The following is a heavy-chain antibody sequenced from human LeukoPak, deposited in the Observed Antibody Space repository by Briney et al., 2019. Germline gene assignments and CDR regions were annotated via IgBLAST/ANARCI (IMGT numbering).Heavy chain of an antibody. Sequence: GGSLRLSCAASGFTFDDYGMSWVRQAPGKGLELVSGINWNGGSTGYADSVKGRFTISKDNAKNSLYLQMNSLRAEDTALYYCARADYGDYVGRSLYFDYWGQGTLVTVSS. CDR3: ARADYGDYVGRSLYFDY. J-gene: IGHJ4*02. D-gene: IGHD4-17*01. V-gene: IGHV3-20*04. CDR1: GFTFDDYG. CDR2: INWNGGST.